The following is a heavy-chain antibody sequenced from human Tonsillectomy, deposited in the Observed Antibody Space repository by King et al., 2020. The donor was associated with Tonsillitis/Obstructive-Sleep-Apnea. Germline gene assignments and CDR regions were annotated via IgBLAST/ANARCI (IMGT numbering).Heavy chain of an antibody. CDR1: GGSISSGAYY. V-gene: IGHV4-31*03. J-gene: IGHJ2*01. D-gene: IGHD3-16*01. CDR3: ARTFRPGGYWYFDL. CDR2: IYYSGRT. Sequence: VQLQESGPGLVKPSQNLSLTCTVSGGSISSGAYYWSWIRQHPGKGLEWVGYIYYSGRTYYNPSLKRRLTISVDTSKNQFSLKLSSVTAADTAVYYWARTFRPGGYWYFDLWGRGTLVTVSS.